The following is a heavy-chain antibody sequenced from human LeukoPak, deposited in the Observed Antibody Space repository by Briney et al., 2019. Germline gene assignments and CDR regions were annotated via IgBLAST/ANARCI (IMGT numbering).Heavy chain of an antibody. J-gene: IGHJ3*02. Sequence: PSETLSLTCTVPGDSVSSGYYYWSWIRQPPGKGLEWIGNIYYTGSTNYNPSLKSRVTISVDTSKNQFFLKLNSVTAADMAVYYCARNYYDSSGYYLFDAFDIWGQGTMVTVSS. V-gene: IGHV4-61*01. CDR3: ARNYYDSSGYYLFDAFDI. CDR1: GDSVSSGYYY. D-gene: IGHD3-22*01. CDR2: IYYTGST.